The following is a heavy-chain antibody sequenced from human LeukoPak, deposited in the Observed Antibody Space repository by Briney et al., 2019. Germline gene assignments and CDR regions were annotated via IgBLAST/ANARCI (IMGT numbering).Heavy chain of an antibody. CDR2: ITPGNSDT. CDR1: GYSFTTYW. J-gene: IGHJ4*02. D-gene: IGHD1-26*01. V-gene: IGHV5-51*01. CDR3: ATRIDGTYY. Sequence: GESLQISFKGSGYSFTTYWIGWMRPMPGRGLEWMAIITPGNSDTQYSPSLQGQVTISADKSISTAYLQWSSLKASDSAMYYCATRIDGTYYWGQGTLVTVSS.